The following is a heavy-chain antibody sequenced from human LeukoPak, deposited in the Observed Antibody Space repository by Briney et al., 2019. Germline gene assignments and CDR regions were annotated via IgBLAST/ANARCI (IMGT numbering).Heavy chain of an antibody. V-gene: IGHV4-59*08. J-gene: IGHJ6*02. CDR2: IYYSGST. CDR1: GGSISSYY. CDR3: AGQTPPYDILTGYSYYYYYYGMDV. D-gene: IGHD3-9*01. Sequence: PSETLSLTCTVSGGSISSYYWSWIRQPPGKGLEWIGYIYYSGSTNYNPSLKSRVTISVDTSKNQFSLKLSSVTAADTAVYYCAGQTPPYDILTGYSYYYYYYGMDVWGQGTTVTVSS.